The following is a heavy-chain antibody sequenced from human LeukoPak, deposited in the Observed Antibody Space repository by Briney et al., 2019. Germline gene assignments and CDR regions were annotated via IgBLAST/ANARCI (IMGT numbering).Heavy chain of an antibody. CDR2: IWFDGSST. CDR1: GFTFSRFG. CDR3: ARDFTSGMDV. Sequence: PGRSLRLSCAASGFTFSRFGMHWVRQAPGKGLEWEAVIWFDGSSTYYADSVKGRFTISRDNAKNSLYLQMNSLRAEDTAVYYCARDFTSGMDVWGQGTTVTVSS. V-gene: IGHV3-33*01. J-gene: IGHJ6*02.